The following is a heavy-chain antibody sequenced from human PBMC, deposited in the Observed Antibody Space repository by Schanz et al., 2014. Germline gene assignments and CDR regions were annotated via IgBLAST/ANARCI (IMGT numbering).Heavy chain of an antibody. CDR3: ARDLLVSHYDFWSGNDY. V-gene: IGHV3-23*01. CDR1: GFTFSSYT. J-gene: IGHJ4*02. Sequence: EVQLLESGGGLVRPGGSLRLSCAASGFTFSSYTMNWVRQAPGKGLEWVSGMSGSGSTADYADSVKGRFTISRDNSKNTLHLQMNSLRADDTAVYYGARDLLVSHYDFWSGNDYWGQGTLVTVSS. D-gene: IGHD3-3*01. CDR2: MSGSGSTA.